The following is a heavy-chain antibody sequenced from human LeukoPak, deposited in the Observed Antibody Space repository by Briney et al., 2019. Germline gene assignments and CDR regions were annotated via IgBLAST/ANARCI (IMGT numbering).Heavy chain of an antibody. V-gene: IGHV3-48*04. CDR1: GFTFSSYA. D-gene: IGHD3-22*01. CDR2: ISSSGSTI. Sequence: GGSLRLSCAASGFTFSSYAMSWARQAPGKGLEWVSYISSSGSTIYYADSVKGRFTISRDNAKNSLYLQMNSLRAEDTAVYYCARGSYYDSAGYFQHWGQGTLVTVSS. J-gene: IGHJ1*01. CDR3: ARGSYYDSAGYFQH.